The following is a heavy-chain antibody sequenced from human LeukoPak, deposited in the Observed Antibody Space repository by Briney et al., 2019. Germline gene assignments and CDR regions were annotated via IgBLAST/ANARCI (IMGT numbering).Heavy chain of an antibody. D-gene: IGHD7-27*01. V-gene: IGHV6-1*01. CDR3: ARSLRGTYLGALDS. CDR1: GDSVSNYSAA. Sequence: SQTLSLTCVVTGDSVSNYSAAWEWIRQSPSRGLEWLGRTYYRSRWYTDYAPAMKSRITVSPDTSKNQFSLQVNSVTPEDTAAYYCARSLRGTYLGALDSWGQGTLVTASS. CDR2: TYYRSRWYT. J-gene: IGHJ5*01.